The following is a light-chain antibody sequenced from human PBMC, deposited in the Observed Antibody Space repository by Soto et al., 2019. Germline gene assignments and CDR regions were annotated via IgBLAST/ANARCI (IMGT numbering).Light chain of an antibody. J-gene: IGKJ5*01. V-gene: IGKV1-5*03. CDR3: QHYHIFYPT. CDR1: QRIFNS. CDR2: KAS. Sequence: DIKMTQSPSTLSASVGDRVPITCRASQRIFNSLAWYQQKPRKAPKRLIQKASNLDTGVPSRFSGSGSGTDFTISISSLQPDASATYYCQHYHIFYPTLGQGTRLEIK.